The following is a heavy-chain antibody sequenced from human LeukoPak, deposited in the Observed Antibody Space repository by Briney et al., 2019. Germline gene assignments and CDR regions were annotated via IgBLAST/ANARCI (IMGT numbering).Heavy chain of an antibody. J-gene: IGHJ5*02. V-gene: IGHV3-30*18. CDR3: AKEYIGYSHGWGT. CDR1: GFTFSSYG. Sequence: GGSLRLSCAASGFTFSSYGMHWVRQAPGKGLEWVAVISYDGSNKYYADSVKGRFTISRDNSKNTLYLQMNSLRAEDTAVYYCAKEYIGYSHGWGTWGQGTLVTVSS. CDR2: ISYDGSNK. D-gene: IGHD5-18*01.